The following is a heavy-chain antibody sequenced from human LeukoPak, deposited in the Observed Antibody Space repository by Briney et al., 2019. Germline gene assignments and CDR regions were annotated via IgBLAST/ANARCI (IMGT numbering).Heavy chain of an antibody. CDR1: GGSISSYY. Sequence: KPSETLSLTCTVSGGSISSYYWSWIRQPPGKGLEWIGSIYYSGSTYYNPSLKSRVTISVDTSKNQFSLKLSSVTAADTAVYYCARHQYHDSSGFLGYWGQGTLVTVSS. J-gene: IGHJ4*02. CDR2: IYYSGST. V-gene: IGHV4-59*05. CDR3: ARHQYHDSSGFLGY. D-gene: IGHD3-22*01.